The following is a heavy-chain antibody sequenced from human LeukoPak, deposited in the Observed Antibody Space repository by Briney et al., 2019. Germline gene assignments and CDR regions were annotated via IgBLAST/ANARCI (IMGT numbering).Heavy chain of an antibody. D-gene: IGHD3-3*01. V-gene: IGHV4-34*01. Sequence: SETLSLTCAVYGGSFSGYYWSWIRQPPGEGLEWIGEINHSGSTNYNPSLKSRVTISVDTSKNRFSLKLSSVTAADTAVYYCARDRYYDFWSGYKAFDYWGQGTLVTVSS. CDR2: INHSGST. CDR3: ARDRYYDFWSGYKAFDY. J-gene: IGHJ4*02. CDR1: GGSFSGYY.